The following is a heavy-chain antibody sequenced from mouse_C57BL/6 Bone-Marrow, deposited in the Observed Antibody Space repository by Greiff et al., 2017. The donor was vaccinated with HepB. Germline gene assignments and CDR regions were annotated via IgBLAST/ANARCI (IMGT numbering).Heavy chain of an antibody. V-gene: IGHV1-59*01. CDR3: ARWILRGFDY. Sequence: QVQLQHPGAELVRPGTSVKLSCKASGYTFTSYWMHWVKQRPGQGLEWIGVIDPSDSYTNYNQKFKGKATLTVDTSSSTAYMQLSSLTSEDSAVYYCARWILRGFDYWGQGTTLTVSS. J-gene: IGHJ2*01. CDR2: IDPSDSYT. D-gene: IGHD2-4*01. CDR1: GYTFTSYW.